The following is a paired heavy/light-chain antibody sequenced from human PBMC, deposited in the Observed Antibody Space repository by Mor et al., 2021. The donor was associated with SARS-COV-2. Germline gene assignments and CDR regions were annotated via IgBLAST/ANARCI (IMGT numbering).Light chain of an antibody. CDR1: SSDVGAYNF. CDR3: SSYTTSVTWV. CDR2: DVT. V-gene: IGLV2-14*01. Sequence: QSALTQPASVSGSPGQSITISCTGTSSDVGAYNFVSWYQQRPGEVPKLMIYDVTERPSGVSDRFSGSKSGNTASLTISGLQAEDEAAYYCSSYTTSVTWVFGGGTKLTVL. J-gene: IGLJ3*02.
Heavy chain of an antibody. CDR2: INPRGTGR. V-gene: IGHV1-46*01. D-gene: IGHD1-1*01. Sequence: QVQLVQSGAEVRKPGASVKVSCKASGYTFSNYYMHWVRQAPGQGLEWVGRINPRGTGRNYAQTIKGRVTVARDTSTSTVYMELNSLRSEDTAVYYCVRDGDNYNFDYWGQGTLVTVSS. CDR1: GYTFSNYY. CDR3: VRDGDNYNFDY. J-gene: IGHJ4*02.